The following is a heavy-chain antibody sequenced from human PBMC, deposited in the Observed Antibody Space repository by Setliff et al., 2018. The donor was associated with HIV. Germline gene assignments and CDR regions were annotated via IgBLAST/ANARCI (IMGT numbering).Heavy chain of an antibody. CDR1: GASISSFH. D-gene: IGHD3-16*02. Sequence: PSETLSLTCTVSGASISSFHWSWIRQSPGKGLEWIAYVYNNGSANHNPSLTSRLTTSTDTSKNQFSLNLNSVTAADTAVYYCAREEYSYIDFWGQGTLVTVSS. CDR3: AREEYSYIDF. V-gene: IGHV4-4*08. J-gene: IGHJ4*02. CDR2: VYNNGSA.